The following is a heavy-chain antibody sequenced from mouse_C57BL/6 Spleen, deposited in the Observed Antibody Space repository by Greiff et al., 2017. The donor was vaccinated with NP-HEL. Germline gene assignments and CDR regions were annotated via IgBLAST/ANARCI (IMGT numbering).Heavy chain of an antibody. CDR1: GYAFSSSW. CDR3: AREGDSSGYVPFAY. CDR2: IYPGDGDT. J-gene: IGHJ3*01. D-gene: IGHD3-2*02. Sequence: QVQLKESGPELVKPGASVKISCKASGYAFSSSWMNWVKQRPGKGLEWIGRIYPGDGDTNYNGKFKGKATLTADKSSSTAYMQLSSLTSEDSAVYFCAREGDSSGYVPFAYWGQGTLVTVSA. V-gene: IGHV1-82*01.